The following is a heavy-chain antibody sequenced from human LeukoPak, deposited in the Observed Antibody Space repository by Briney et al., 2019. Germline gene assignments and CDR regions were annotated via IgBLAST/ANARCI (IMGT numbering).Heavy chain of an antibody. J-gene: IGHJ6*03. CDR3: ARDMDSSGKYYYYMDV. D-gene: IGHD6-6*01. CDR2: IYYSGST. V-gene: IGHV4-59*01. CDR1: GGSISSDY. Sequence: PSETLSLTCSVSGGSISSDYWGWIRQPPGKGPEWIGYIYYSGSTNYNPSLKSRVTISVDASKSQFSLKLSSVTAADTAVYYCARDMDSSGKYYYYMDVWGKGTTVTVSS.